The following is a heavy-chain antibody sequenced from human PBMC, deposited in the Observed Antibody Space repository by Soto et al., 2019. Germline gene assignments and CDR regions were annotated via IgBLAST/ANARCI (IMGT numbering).Heavy chain of an antibody. V-gene: IGHV3-23*01. CDR1: GFTLSSYA. CDR2: ISGSGGST. D-gene: IGHD3-22*01. Sequence: PGGSLRLSCAASGFTLSSYAMSLIRQAPGKGLEWVSAISGSGGSTYYADSVKGRFTISRDNSKNTLYLQMNSLRAEDTAVYYCAKEGYYDSSGYYSPLFDYWGQGTLVTVSS. CDR3: AKEGYYDSSGYYSPLFDY. J-gene: IGHJ4*02.